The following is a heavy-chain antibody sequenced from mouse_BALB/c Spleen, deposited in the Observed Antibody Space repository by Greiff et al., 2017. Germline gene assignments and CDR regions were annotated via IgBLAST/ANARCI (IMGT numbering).Heavy chain of an antibody. CDR2: ISSGSSTI. V-gene: IGHV5-17*02. D-gene: IGHD2-1*01. CDR3: ARYGKGMDY. J-gene: IGHJ4*01. CDR1: GFTFSSFG. Sequence: DVKLVESGGGLVQPGGSRKLSCAASGFTFSSFGMHWVRQAPEKGLEWVAYISSGSSTIYYADTVKGRFTISRDNPKNTLFLQMTSLRSEDTAMYYCARYGKGMDYWGQGTSVTVSS.